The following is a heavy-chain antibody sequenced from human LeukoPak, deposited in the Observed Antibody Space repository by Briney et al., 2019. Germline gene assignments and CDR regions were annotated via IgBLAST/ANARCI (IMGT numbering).Heavy chain of an antibody. CDR1: GGTFSSYA. D-gene: IGHD3-16*01. CDR2: ISAYNGNT. J-gene: IGHJ5*02. Sequence: GSSVKVSCKASGGTFSSYAISWVRQAPGQGLEWMGWISAYNGNTNYAQKLQGRVTMTTDTSTSTAYMELRSLRSDDTAVYYCARDGGVTPAWFDPWGQGTLVTVSS. CDR3: ARDGGVTPAWFDP. V-gene: IGHV1-18*01.